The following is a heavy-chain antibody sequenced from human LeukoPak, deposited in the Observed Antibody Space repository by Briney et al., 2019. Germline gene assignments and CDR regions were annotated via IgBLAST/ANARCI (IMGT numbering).Heavy chain of an antibody. CDR2: TIPIFGTA. CDR1: GYIFTSYA. J-gene: IGHJ6*02. V-gene: IGHV1-69*13. D-gene: IGHD3-16*01. CDR3: ARGLDSFGDDYYYYGMDV. Sequence: SVKVSCKPSGYIFTSYAIHWVRQAPGQGLEWMGGTIPIFGTANYAQKFQGRVTITADESTSTAYMELSSLRSEDTAVYYCARGLDSFGDDYYYYGMDVWGQGTTVTVSS.